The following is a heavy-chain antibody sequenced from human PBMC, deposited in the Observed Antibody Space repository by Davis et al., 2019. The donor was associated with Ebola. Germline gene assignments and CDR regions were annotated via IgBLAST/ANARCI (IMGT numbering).Heavy chain of an antibody. CDR3: TSRPTLVATDY. V-gene: IGHV3-73*01. J-gene: IGHJ4*02. CDR1: GYTFTSYD. D-gene: IGHD5-12*01. Sequence: AASVKVSCKASGYTFTSYDINWVRQASGKGLEWVGRIRSKANSYATAYAASVKGRFTISRDDSKNTEYLQMNSLKTEDTAVYYCTSRPTLVATDYWGQGTLVTVSS. CDR2: IRSKANSYAT.